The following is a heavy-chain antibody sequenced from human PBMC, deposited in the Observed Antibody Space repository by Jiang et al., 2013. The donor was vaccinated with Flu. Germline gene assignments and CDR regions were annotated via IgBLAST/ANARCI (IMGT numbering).Heavy chain of an antibody. CDR2: VIPLLGIS. CDR3: ATTFGVDIVTLGGWGMDV. D-gene: IGHD3-16*02. CDR1: GGRFSNYA. V-gene: IGHV1-69*04. J-gene: IGHJ6*02. Sequence: SGAEVKKPGSSVKVSCKASGGRFSNYAVSWVRQAPGQGLEWMGGVIPLLGISNYAQKFQGRVTITADKSTSTIYMELSSLRSDDTAVFYCATTFGVDIVTLGGWGMDVWGQGTTVTVSS.